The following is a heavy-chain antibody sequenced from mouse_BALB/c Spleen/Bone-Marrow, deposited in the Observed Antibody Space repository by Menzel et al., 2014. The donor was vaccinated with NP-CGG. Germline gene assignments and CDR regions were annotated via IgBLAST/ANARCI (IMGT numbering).Heavy chain of an antibody. D-gene: IGHD2-14*01. J-gene: IGHJ1*01. CDR2: IDPENGDT. CDR1: GFNIKDYY. CDR3: NRYDWYFDV. V-gene: IGHV14-4*02. Sequence: VTLKVCGAELVRSGASVKLSCTASGFNIKDYYMHWVKQRPEQGLEWIGWIDPENGDTEYAPKFQGKATMTADTSSNTAYLQLSSLTSEDTAVYYCNRYDWYFDVWGAGTTVTVSS.